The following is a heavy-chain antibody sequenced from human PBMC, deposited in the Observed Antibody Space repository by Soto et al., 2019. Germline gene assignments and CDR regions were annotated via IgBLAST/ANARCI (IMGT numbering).Heavy chain of an antibody. D-gene: IGHD3-3*01. Sequence: PSETLSLTCAVSGGSISSSNWWSRVRQPPGKGLEWIGEIYHSGSTNYNPSLKSRVTISVDKSKNQFSLKLSSVTAADTAVYYCARRESRITIFGVVIKYNWFDPWGQGTLVTVSS. CDR2: IYHSGST. CDR3: ARRESRITIFGVVIKYNWFDP. J-gene: IGHJ5*02. V-gene: IGHV4-4*02. CDR1: GGSISSSNW.